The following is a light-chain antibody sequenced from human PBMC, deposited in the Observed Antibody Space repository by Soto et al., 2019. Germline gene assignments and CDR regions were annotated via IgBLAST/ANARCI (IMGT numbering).Light chain of an antibody. V-gene: IGKV1-6*01. CDR3: PQAYSYPRT. CDR2: GAS. Sequence: MTQSPSSLSASVGDRVTITCRASQGIRTDLGWYQQTPGKAPKLLISGASRLQSGVPSRFSDSGSGAEFTLTISSLQPEDSATYYCPQAYSYPRTFGQGTKVDI. CDR1: QGIRTD. J-gene: IGKJ1*01.